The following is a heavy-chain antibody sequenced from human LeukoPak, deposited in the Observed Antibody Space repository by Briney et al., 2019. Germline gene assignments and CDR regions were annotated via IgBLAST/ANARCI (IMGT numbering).Heavy chain of an antibody. CDR2: IYYSGST. V-gene: IGHV4-61*01. D-gene: IGHD6-13*01. Sequence: PSETLSLTCTVSGGSVSSGSYYWGWIRQPPGKGLEWIGYIYYSGSTNYNPSLKSRVTISVDPSKNQFSLKLSSVTAADTAVYYCASYSSSWYYFDYWGQGTLVTVSS. CDR1: GGSVSSGSYY. CDR3: ASYSSSWYYFDY. J-gene: IGHJ4*02.